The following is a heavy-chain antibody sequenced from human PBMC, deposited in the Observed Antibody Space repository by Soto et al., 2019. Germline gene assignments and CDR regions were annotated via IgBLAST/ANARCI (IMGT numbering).Heavy chain of an antibody. CDR3: ARGGDYYGDYVGTFYGMDV. D-gene: IGHD4-17*01. CDR1: GYTFTSYY. Sequence: QVQLVQSGAEVKKPGASVKVSCKASGYTFTSYYMHWVRQAPGQGLEWMGIINPSGGSTSYAQKFQGRVTMTRDTSTSSDYMELSSLRSEDTAVYYCARGGDYYGDYVGTFYGMDVWGQGTTVTVSS. J-gene: IGHJ6*02. CDR2: INPSGGST. V-gene: IGHV1-46*01.